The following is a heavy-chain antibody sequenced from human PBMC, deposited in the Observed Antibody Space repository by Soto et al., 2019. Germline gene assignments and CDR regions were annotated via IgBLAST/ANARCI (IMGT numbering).Heavy chain of an antibody. J-gene: IGHJ3*01. V-gene: IGHV1-69*01. D-gene: IGHD3-10*01. Sequence: QVLLVQSGTEGKKPGSSVKVSCQASGGTSSDYALTWVRQAPGQGLEWMGGIIPIFGTANYAQRFQGRVWLTADESSSPADMELSILKSEDTAVYYWAGSFKYGSGPFAALDVWGHGTMVMVSS. CDR3: AGSFKYGSGPFAALDV. CDR1: GGTSSDYA. CDR2: IIPIFGTA.